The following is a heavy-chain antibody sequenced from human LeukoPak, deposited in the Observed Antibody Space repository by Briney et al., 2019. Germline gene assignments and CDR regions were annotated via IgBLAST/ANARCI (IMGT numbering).Heavy chain of an antibody. D-gene: IGHD7-27*01. CDR1: GGSFSSYA. Sequence: SVKVSCKASGGSFSSYAISWVRQAPGQGLEWMGRVIPILGIAKYAQKFQGRVTITADKTTRTAYMELSSLRSEDTAVYYCARERSENWGSLTYAYDIWGQGTMVTVSS. CDR3: ARERSENWGSLTYAYDI. J-gene: IGHJ3*02. V-gene: IGHV1-69*04. CDR2: VIPILGIA.